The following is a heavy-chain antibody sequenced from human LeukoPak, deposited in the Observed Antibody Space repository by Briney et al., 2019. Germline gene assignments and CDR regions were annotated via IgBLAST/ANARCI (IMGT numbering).Heavy chain of an antibody. V-gene: IGHV3-74*01. CDR3: ARGQGYCSSTSCYVGAFDI. J-gene: IGHJ3*02. CDR2: INSDGSST. Sequence: GGPLRLSCAASGFTFSSYWMHGVRQAPGKGLVWVSRINSDGSSTSYADSVKGRFTISRDNAKNTLYLQMNSLRAEDTAVYYCARGQGYCSSTSCYVGAFDIWGQGTMVTVSS. D-gene: IGHD2-2*01. CDR1: GFTFSSYW.